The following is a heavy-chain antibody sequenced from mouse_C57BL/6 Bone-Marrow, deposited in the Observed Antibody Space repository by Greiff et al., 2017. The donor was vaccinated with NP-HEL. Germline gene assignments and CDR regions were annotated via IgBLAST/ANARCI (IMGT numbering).Heavy chain of an antibody. CDR3: ARDRAATGTRAMDY. J-gene: IGHJ4*01. CDR1: GYTFTSYW. CDR2: INPSSGYT. D-gene: IGHD4-1*02. V-gene: IGHV1-7*01. Sequence: QVQLQQSGAELAKPGASVKLSCKASGYTFTSYWMHWVKQRPGQGLEWIGYINPSSGYTKYNQKFKDKPTLTADKSSSTAYMQLSSLTYEDSAVYYCARDRAATGTRAMDYWGQGTSVTVSS.